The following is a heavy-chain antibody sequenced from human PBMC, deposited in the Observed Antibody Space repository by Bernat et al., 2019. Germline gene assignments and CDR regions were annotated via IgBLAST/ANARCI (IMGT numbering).Heavy chain of an antibody. CDR1: GGSIGNSNW. CDR3: ARNRVDLIYD. CDR2: LYRDGST. Sequence: QVQLQESGPGLVKPSETLSLTFAVSGGSIGNSNWWSWVRQPPGKGLQWIGELYRDGSTNYNPSLKSRVTISVDTSKNQFSLRLSSVTAADTAVYYCARNRVDLIYDWGQGALVTVSS. J-gene: IGHJ1*01. V-gene: IGHV4-4*02. D-gene: IGHD5/OR15-5a*01.